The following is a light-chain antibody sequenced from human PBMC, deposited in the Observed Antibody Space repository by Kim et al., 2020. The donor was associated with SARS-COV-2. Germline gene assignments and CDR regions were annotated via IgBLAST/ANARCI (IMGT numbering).Light chain of an antibody. CDR1: QSVSSN. CDR2: GAS. CDR3: QQYNNWPRI. J-gene: IGKJ2*01. V-gene: IGKV3-15*01. Sequence: EIVMTQSPATLSVSPGERATLSCRASQSVSSNLAWYQQKPGQAPRLLIYGASTRATGIPARFSGSGSGTEFTLTISSLQSEDFAVYYCQQYNNWPRIFCQGTKLEI.